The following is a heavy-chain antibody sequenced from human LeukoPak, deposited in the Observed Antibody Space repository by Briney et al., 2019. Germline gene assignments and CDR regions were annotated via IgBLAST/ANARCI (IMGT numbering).Heavy chain of an antibody. D-gene: IGHD3-22*01. CDR1: GFTFSSYS. V-gene: IGHV3-21*01. CDR2: ISSSSSYI. CDR3: ATDPDSSGYYYPIFDY. J-gene: IGHJ4*02. Sequence: GGSLRLSCAASGFTFSSYSMNWVRQAPGKGLEWVSSISSSSSYIYYADSVKGRFTISRDNSKNTLYLQINSLRAEDTAVYYCATDPDSSGYYYPIFDYWGQGTLVTVSS.